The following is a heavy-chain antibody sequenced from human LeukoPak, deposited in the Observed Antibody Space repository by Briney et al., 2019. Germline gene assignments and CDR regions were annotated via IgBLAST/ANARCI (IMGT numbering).Heavy chain of an antibody. D-gene: IGHD3-22*01. V-gene: IGHV4-39*01. CDR3: ARRSVDSSGQFDY. CDR2: ICYSGST. J-gene: IGHJ4*02. Sequence: PSGTVSLTRTVCGGFNRSSSYYWGWLPRSPGKGREWIGSICYSGSTYYNPPRKSPVNISVDPSQNQFALKLSSVTAADPALYYRARRSVDSSGQFDYWGEGALVTVSS. CDR1: GGFNRSSSYY.